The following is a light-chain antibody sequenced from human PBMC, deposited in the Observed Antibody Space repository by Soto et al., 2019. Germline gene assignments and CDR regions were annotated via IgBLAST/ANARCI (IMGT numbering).Light chain of an antibody. CDR3: QQFATSPLT. J-gene: IGKJ4*01. Sequence: IVLTQSPGTLSLSPGERATLSCRASQSVSSSYLAWYQQKPGQAPRLLIYGASSRATGIPDRFSGSVSGTDFTLTISRLEPEDFAVYYCQQFATSPLTFGGGTKVDIK. CDR2: GAS. CDR1: QSVSSSY. V-gene: IGKV3-20*01.